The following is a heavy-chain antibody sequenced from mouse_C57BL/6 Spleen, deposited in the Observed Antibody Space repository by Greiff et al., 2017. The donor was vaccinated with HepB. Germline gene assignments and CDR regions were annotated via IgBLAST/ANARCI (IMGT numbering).Heavy chain of an antibody. CDR1: GFNIKDDY. Sequence: VQLKQSGAELVRPGASVKLSCTASGFNIKDDYMHWVKQRPEQGLEWIGWIDPENGDTEYASKFQGKATITADTSSNTAYLQLSSLTSEDTAVEYCTPLPSFAYWGQGTLVTVSA. J-gene: IGHJ3*01. V-gene: IGHV14-4*01. CDR2: IDPENGDT. CDR3: TPLPSFAY.